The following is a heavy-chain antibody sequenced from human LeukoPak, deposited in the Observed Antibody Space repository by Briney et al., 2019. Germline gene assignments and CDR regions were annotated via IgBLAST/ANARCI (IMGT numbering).Heavy chain of an antibody. CDR2: INHSGST. CDR3: ARSTITFGGVRY. D-gene: IGHD3-16*01. J-gene: IGHJ4*02. V-gene: IGHV4-34*01. Sequence: SETLSLTCAVYGGSFSGYYWSWIRQPPGKGLEWIGEINHSGSTNYNPSLKSRVTISVGTSKNQFSLKLSSVTAADTAVYYCARSTITFGGVRYWGQGTLVTVSS. CDR1: GGSFSGYY.